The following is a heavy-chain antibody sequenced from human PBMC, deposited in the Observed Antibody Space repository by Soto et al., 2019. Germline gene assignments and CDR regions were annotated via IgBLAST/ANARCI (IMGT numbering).Heavy chain of an antibody. D-gene: IGHD6-6*01. J-gene: IGHJ4*02. V-gene: IGHV1-46*03. Sequence: QVQLVQPGAEVKKPGASVKFSCKASGYICTNFYIHWVRQAPGQGLEWIGISNPNGGSTNYAQNYQGRVTMTRDTSTSTVYMDLSSLRSEDTAVYYCTRGLASGDYWGQGTLITVSS. CDR1: GYICTNFY. CDR3: TRGLASGDY. CDR2: SNPNGGST.